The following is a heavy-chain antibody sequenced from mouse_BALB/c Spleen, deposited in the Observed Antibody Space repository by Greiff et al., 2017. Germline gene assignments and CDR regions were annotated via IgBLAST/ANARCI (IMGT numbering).Heavy chain of an antibody. V-gene: IGHV3-6*02. Sequence: VQLQQSGPGLVKPSQSLSLTCSVTGYSITSGYYWNWIRQFPGNKLEWMGYISYDGSNNYNPSLKNRISITRDTSKNQFFLKLNSVTTEDTATYYCARERGGDWYFDVWGAGTTVTVSS. J-gene: IGHJ1*01. CDR2: ISYDGSN. CDR3: ARERGGDWYFDV. D-gene: IGHD1-1*02. CDR1: GYSITSGYY.